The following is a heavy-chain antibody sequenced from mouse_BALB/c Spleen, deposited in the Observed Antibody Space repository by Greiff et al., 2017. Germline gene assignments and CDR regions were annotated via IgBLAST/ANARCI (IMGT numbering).Heavy chain of an antibody. J-gene: IGHJ2*01. CDR2: ISSGSSTI. CDR1: GFTFSSFG. D-gene: IGHD1-1*01. Sequence: EVKLVESGGGLVQPGGSRKLSCAASGFTFSSFGMHWVRQAPEKGLEWVAYISSGSSTIYYADTVKGRFTISRDNPKNTLFLQMTSLRSEDTAMYYCARSNYYGSSFLDYWGQGTTLTVSS. CDR3: ARSNYYGSSFLDY. V-gene: IGHV5-17*02.